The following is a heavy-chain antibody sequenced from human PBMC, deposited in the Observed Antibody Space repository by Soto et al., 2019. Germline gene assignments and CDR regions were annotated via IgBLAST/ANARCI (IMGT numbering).Heavy chain of an antibody. Sequence: PGGSLRLSCAASGFTFDDYAMHWVRQAPGKGLEWVSDISWNSGSIGYADSVKGRFTISRDNAKNSLYLQMNSLRAEDTALYYCAKDADSSGWYSDYWGQGTLVTVSS. J-gene: IGHJ4*02. V-gene: IGHV3-9*01. CDR3: AKDADSSGWYSDY. CDR1: GFTFDDYA. CDR2: ISWNSGSI. D-gene: IGHD6-19*01.